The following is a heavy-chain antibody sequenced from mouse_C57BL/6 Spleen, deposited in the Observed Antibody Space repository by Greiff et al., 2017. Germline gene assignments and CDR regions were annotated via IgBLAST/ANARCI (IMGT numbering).Heavy chain of an antibody. CDR2: IDPSDSYT. V-gene: IGHV1-69*01. J-gene: IGHJ1*03. CDR1: GYTFTSYW. Sequence: VQLQQSGAELVMPGASVKLSCKASGYTFTSYWMHWVKQRPGQGLEWIGEIDPSDSYTNYNQKFKGKSTFTVDKSSSTAYMQLSSLTSEDSAVYYCARGIYSNYWYFDVWGTGTTVTVSS. CDR3: ARGIYSNYWYFDV. D-gene: IGHD2-5*01.